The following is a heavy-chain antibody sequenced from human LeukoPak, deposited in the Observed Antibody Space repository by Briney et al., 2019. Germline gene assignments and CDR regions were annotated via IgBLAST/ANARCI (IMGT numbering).Heavy chain of an antibody. CDR2: ISSSGSFI. CDR3: ARTHISLDVAPYDY. V-gene: IGHV3-21*01. CDR1: GFTFSSYW. Sequence: GGSLRLSCAASGFTFSSYWMNWVRQAPGKGLEWVSSISSSGSFIYYADSVKGRFTISRDNAKNSLYLQVNSLRAEDTAVYYCARTHISLDVAPYDYWGQGTLVTVSS. J-gene: IGHJ4*02. D-gene: IGHD5-12*01.